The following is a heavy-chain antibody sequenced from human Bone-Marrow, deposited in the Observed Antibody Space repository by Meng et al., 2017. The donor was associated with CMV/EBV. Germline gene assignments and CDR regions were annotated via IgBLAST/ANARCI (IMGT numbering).Heavy chain of an antibody. J-gene: IGHJ6*02. D-gene: IGHD6-13*01. CDR2: IRYDGSNK. CDR1: GFTFSSYG. Sequence: GGSLRLSCAASGFTFSSYGMHWVRQAPGKGLEWVAFIRYDGSNKYYADSVKGRFTISRDNSKNTLYLQMNSLRAEDTAVYYCAKALRTSIAAAGTNYYYGMDVWGHGTTVTVSS. CDR3: AKALRTSIAAAGTNYYYGMDV. V-gene: IGHV3-30*02.